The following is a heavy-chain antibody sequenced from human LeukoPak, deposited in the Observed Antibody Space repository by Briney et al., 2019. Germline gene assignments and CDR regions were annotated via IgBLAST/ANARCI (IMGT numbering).Heavy chain of an antibody. V-gene: IGHV5-51*01. CDR2: IYPGDSHT. Sequence: GESLKISCKGSGYSFTSYWIGWVRPMPGKGLEWMGIIYPGDSHTTYGPSFEGQVTISVDKSISTAYLQWSSLKASDTAMYYCARHPAITGTRDWFDPWGQGTLVTVSS. CDR1: GYSFTSYW. J-gene: IGHJ5*02. D-gene: IGHD1-20*01. CDR3: ARHPAITGTRDWFDP.